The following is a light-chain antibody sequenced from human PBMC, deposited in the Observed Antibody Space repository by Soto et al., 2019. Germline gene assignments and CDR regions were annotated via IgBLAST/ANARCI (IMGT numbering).Light chain of an antibody. V-gene: IGKV1-39*01. CDR1: QNINTY. J-gene: IGKJ3*01. CDR3: QQSSTAPFT. CDR2: AAS. Sequence: DIQMTQSPSSLSASVGDRVTITCRASQNINTYLNWYQQKPGKAPKLLIFAASSLQSGVPSRFSGSGSRTDFPLTISSLQPEDFATYYCQQSSTAPFTFGPGTTVDIK.